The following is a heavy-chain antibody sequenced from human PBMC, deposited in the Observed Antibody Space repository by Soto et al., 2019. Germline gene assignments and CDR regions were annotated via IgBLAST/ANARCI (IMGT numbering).Heavy chain of an antibody. CDR3: AKGRFTMVRGPDPFDI. CDR1: GFTFSSYA. Sequence: GGSLRLSCAASGFTFSSYAMIWVRQAPGKGLEWVSAISGSGGSTYYADSVKGRFTISRDNSKNTLYLQMNSLRAEDTAVYYCAKGRFTMVRGPDPFDIWGQGTTVTVSS. J-gene: IGHJ3*02. D-gene: IGHD3-10*01. CDR2: ISGSGGST. V-gene: IGHV3-23*01.